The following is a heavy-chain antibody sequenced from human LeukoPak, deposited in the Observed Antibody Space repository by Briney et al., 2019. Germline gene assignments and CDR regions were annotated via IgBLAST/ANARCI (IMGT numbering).Heavy chain of an antibody. CDR1: GGSISSYY. CDR3: ARDPYGSGTFHT. CDR2: IYYSGST. J-gene: IGHJ4*02. D-gene: IGHD3-10*01. V-gene: IGHV4-59*01. Sequence: SETLSLTCTVSGGSISSYYWSWIRQPPGKGLEWIGYIYYSGSTNYNPYLLSRVTISVDTSKNQFSLQLRSVTAADTAVYYCARDPYGSGTFHTWGQGTLVTVSS.